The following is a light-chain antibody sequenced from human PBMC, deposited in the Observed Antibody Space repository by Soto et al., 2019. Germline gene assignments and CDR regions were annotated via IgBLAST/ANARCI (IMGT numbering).Light chain of an antibody. CDR3: QQYDDWPLT. J-gene: IGKJ4*01. V-gene: IGKV3-15*01. Sequence: EIVMTQSPATLSVSPGERATLSCGASQSVSSNLAWYQQKPGQAPKLLLYNPSTRATGIPARFSGSGSGTEFTLTISSLQSEDCAIYYCQQYDDWPLTFGGGTKVEIK. CDR1: QSVSSN. CDR2: NPS.